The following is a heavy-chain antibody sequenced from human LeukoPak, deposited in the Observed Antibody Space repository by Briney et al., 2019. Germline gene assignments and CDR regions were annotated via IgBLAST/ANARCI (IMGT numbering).Heavy chain of an antibody. J-gene: IGHJ5*02. CDR3: AAQGGLTGAYDP. Sequence: GGSLRLSCAASGFTFSSYVMLWVRQAPGMGLEYVSSIDPDGETSYYANSVKGRFTISRDNSNNTLYLHMGSLTSEDMAVYYCAAQGGLTGAYDPWGQGTLVTVSS. CDR1: GFTFSSYV. CDR2: IDPDGETS. V-gene: IGHV3-64*01. D-gene: IGHD1-20*01.